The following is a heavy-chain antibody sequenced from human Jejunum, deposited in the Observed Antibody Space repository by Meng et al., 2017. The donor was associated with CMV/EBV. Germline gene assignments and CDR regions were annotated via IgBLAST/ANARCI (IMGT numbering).Heavy chain of an antibody. J-gene: IGHJ5*02. V-gene: IGHV3-33*05. Sequence: FKFSNCPMHWVRQAPGKGLEWVAYISYNRGRKYMEDTVKGRFTISRDNSKNTMYLQMNSLRAGDTAVYYCAREGTLSFSHESWGQGTLVTVSS. CDR1: FKFSNCP. D-gene: IGHD3-10*01. CDR2: ISYNRGRK. CDR3: AREGTLSFSHES.